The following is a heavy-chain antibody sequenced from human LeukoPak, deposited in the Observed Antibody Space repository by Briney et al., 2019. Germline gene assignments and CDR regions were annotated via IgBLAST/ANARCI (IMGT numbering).Heavy chain of an antibody. Sequence: GGSLRLSCTASGFTFSGYAIHWVRQAPGKGLECVSSLRGTTGSTYYADSVKGRFTISRDNSKNTLNLQMNSLRAEDTAVFYCARMISAAGTTGGDYFDYWGQGALVTVSS. D-gene: IGHD6-13*01. CDR2: LRGTTGST. V-gene: IGHV3-23*01. J-gene: IGHJ4*02. CDR3: ARMISAAGTTGGDYFDY. CDR1: GFTFSGYA.